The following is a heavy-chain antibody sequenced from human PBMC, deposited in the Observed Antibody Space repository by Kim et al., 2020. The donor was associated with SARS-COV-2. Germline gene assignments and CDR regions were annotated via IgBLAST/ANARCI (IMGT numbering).Heavy chain of an antibody. CDR3: ARSSNGEYEAYFDY. J-gene: IGHJ4*02. D-gene: IGHD3-16*01. V-gene: IGHV3-30*03. Sequence: YADAVKGRFTISRDNSKNTLQLQMNSQRAEDTAMYYCARSSNGEYEAYFDYWGQGTLATVSS.